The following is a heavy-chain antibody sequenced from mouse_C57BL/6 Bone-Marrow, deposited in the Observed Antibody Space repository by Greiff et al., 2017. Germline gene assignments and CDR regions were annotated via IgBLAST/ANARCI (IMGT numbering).Heavy chain of an antibody. Sequence: EVQLQQSGPELVKPGASVKISCKASGYTFTDYYMNWVKQSHGKSLEWIGDINPNNGGTSYNQKFKGKATLTVDKSSSTAYMELRSLTSEDSAVYYCARSGYYGSSLWAMDYWGQGTSVTVSS. CDR3: ARSGYYGSSLWAMDY. D-gene: IGHD1-1*01. CDR1: GYTFTDYY. J-gene: IGHJ4*01. CDR2: INPNNGGT. V-gene: IGHV1-26*01.